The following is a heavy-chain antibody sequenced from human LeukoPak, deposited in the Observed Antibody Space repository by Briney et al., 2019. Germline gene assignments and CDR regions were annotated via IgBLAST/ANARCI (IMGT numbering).Heavy chain of an antibody. CDR2: IYTSGST. J-gene: IGHJ4*02. D-gene: IGHD3-22*01. CDR1: GGSISSGSYY. CDR3: ARGQYYYDSSGYPDY. Sequence: SETLSLTCAVSGGSISSGSYYWSWIRQPGGKGLEWIGRIYTSGSTNYNPSLKSRVTISVDTSKNQFSLKLSSVTAADTAVYYCARGQYYYDSSGYPDYWGQGTLVTVSS. V-gene: IGHV4-61*02.